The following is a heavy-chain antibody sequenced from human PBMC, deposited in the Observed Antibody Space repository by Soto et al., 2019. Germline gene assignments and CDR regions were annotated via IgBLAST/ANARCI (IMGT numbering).Heavy chain of an antibody. CDR3: ARGLSVTLFDN. J-gene: IGHJ4*02. V-gene: IGHV4-31*03. D-gene: IGHD4-17*01. CDR1: GGSISTGGYY. Sequence: QVQLQESGPGLVKPSQTLSLTCTVSGGSISTGGYYWTWIRQHPGKGLEWIGYIYYSGSTYYNPSLKGRVTISADTSKNQFSLKLGSVTAAETAVYYCARGLSVTLFDNWGQGTLVTVSS. CDR2: IYYSGST.